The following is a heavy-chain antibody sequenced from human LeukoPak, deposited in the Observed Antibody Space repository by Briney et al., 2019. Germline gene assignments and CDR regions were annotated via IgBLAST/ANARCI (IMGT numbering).Heavy chain of an antibody. CDR1: GSMVSDYY. D-gene: IGHD2-21*01. Sequence: PGGSLRLSCVASGSMVSDYYMNWIRQAPGKGLEWISHISDGDDTIDYADSVKGRFSMSRDNAKNSLYLEVSGLRAEDTAVYYCVRGTYYSGSGLGSWFDPWGQGTLVTVSS. V-gene: IGHV3-11*01. CDR3: VRGTYYSGSGLGSWFDP. CDR2: ISDGDDTI. J-gene: IGHJ5*02.